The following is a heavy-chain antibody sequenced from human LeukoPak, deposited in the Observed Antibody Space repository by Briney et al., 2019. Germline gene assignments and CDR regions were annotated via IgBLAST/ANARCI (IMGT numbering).Heavy chain of an antibody. D-gene: IGHD5-12*01. Sequence: PGGSLRLSCAASGFTFSSYEMNWVRQAPGKGLEWVSYISSSGSTIYYADSVKGRFTISRDNAKNSLYLQMNNLRAEDTAVYYCARDLSANGYDGLDYWGQGTLVTVSS. CDR3: ARDLSANGYDGLDY. CDR1: GFTFSSYE. V-gene: IGHV3-48*03. J-gene: IGHJ4*02. CDR2: ISSSGSTI.